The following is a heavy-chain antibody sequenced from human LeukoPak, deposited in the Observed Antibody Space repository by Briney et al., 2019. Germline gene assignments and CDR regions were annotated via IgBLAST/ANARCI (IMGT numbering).Heavy chain of an antibody. V-gene: IGHV3-7*01. Sequence: GGSLRLSCAASGFTFSNYWMSWVRQAPGKGLEWVSNINQSASEIYYVDSVKGRFTISRDNAKNSLYLQMNSLRAKDTAVYYCARDPLSQNDYWGQGTLVTVSS. D-gene: IGHD3-16*02. CDR3: ARDPLSQNDY. CDR2: INQSASEI. J-gene: IGHJ4*02. CDR1: GFTFSNYW.